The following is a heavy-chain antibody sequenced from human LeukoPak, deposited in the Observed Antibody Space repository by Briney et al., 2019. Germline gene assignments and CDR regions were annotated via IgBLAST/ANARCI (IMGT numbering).Heavy chain of an antibody. J-gene: IGHJ6*02. D-gene: IGHD3-3*01. Sequence: GASVKVSCKASGGTFSSYAISWVRQAPGQGLEWRGGIIPIFGTANYAQKFQGRVTITADESTSTAYMELSSLRSEDTAVYYCAREYQDFWSGGPPMDVWGQGTTVTVSS. CDR1: GGTFSSYA. CDR2: IIPIFGTA. V-gene: IGHV1-69*01. CDR3: AREYQDFWSGGPPMDV.